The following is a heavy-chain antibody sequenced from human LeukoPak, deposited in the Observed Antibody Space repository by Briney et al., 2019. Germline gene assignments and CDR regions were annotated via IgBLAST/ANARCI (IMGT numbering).Heavy chain of an antibody. D-gene: IGHD1-7*01. V-gene: IGHV3-21*01. J-gene: IGHJ3*02. CDR2: ISSSSSYI. CDR3: ARDSGNYLDAFDI. Sequence: GGSLGLSWEASGFTFSRHSINWVRQAPGKGLEWVSSISSSSSYIYYADSVKGRFTISRDNAKNSLYLQMNSLRAEDTAVYYCARDSGNYLDAFDIWGQGTMVTVSS. CDR1: GFTFSRHS.